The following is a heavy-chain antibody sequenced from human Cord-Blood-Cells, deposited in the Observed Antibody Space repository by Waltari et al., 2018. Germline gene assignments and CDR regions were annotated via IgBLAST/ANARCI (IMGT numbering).Heavy chain of an antibody. Sequence: QVQLQLCGAGLLQPSATLPLTCAVTGGSSSGYSGSWNRQPPGKGLAWIGEINHSGSTNYNPSRKSRVTISVDTAKNQFSLRLSSVTAADTAVYYCAREGRGSGWYYWGQGTLVTVSS. CDR3: AREGRGSGWYY. CDR2: INHSGST. V-gene: IGHV4-34*01. CDR1: GGSSSGYS. J-gene: IGHJ4*02. D-gene: IGHD6-19*01.